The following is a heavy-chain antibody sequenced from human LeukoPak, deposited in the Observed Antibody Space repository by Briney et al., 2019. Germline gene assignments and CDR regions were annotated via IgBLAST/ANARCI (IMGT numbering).Heavy chain of an antibody. D-gene: IGHD3-22*01. V-gene: IGHV1-69*13. CDR1: GRTFSSYA. CDR3: VKVDSAYASSGYKFPKY. CDR2: IIPIFGTA. J-gene: IGHJ4*01. Sequence: GASVRLCCKASGRTFSSYAISWVRQAPGQGPEWRGGIIPIFGTANYAQTFQGRVTITPDESTSTAYSGMSSLISEDTAVYYCVKVDSAYASSGYKFPKYWGQGTLVTVSS.